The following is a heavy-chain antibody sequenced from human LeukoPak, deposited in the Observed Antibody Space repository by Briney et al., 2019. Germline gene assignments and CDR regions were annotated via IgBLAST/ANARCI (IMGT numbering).Heavy chain of an antibody. J-gene: IGHJ3*02. CDR3: APLLVGSLGDAFDI. D-gene: IGHD1-26*01. CDR1: GYTLTELS. CDR2: FDPEDGET. V-gene: IGHV1-24*01. Sequence: ASVKVSCKVSGYTLTELSMHWVRQAPGKGLEWMGGFDPEDGETIYAQEFQGRVTMTEDTSTGTAYMELSSLRSEDTAVYYSAPLLVGSLGDAFDIWGQGTMVTVSS.